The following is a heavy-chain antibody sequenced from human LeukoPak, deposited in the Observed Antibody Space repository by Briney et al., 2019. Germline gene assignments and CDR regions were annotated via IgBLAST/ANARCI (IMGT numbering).Heavy chain of an antibody. D-gene: IGHD1-26*01. J-gene: IGHJ4*02. CDR2: IKQDGGQI. CDR1: GFTFRSYW. Sequence: GGSLRLSCTASGFTFRSYWMSWIRQAPGKGLEWVANIKQDGGQIYYVDSVKGRFTISRDNAKNSLFLQMNSLRAEDTAVYYCARDKLVGDSYFEYWGQGTLVTVSS. CDR3: ARDKLVGDSYFEY. V-gene: IGHV3-7*01.